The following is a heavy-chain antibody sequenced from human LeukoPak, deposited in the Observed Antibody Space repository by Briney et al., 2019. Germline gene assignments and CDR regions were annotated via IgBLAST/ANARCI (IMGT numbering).Heavy chain of an antibody. CDR3: ARRLAATPGDDTFDI. Sequence: HPGGSLRLSCAASGFTFSSYSMNWVRQAPGKGLEWVSYISSSSSTIYYADSVKGRFTISRDNAKNSLFLQMNSLRADDTAVYYCARRLAATPGDDTFDIWGQGTMVTVSS. V-gene: IGHV3-48*04. CDR2: ISSSSSTI. J-gene: IGHJ3*02. CDR1: GFTFSSYS. D-gene: IGHD2-15*01.